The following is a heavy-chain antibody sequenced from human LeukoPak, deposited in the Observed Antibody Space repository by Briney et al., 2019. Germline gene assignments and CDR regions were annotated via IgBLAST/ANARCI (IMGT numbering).Heavy chain of an antibody. CDR3: AKVPQWPNAWFDP. CDR2: ISSGAGST. V-gene: IGHV3-23*01. J-gene: IGHJ5*02. D-gene: IGHD6-19*01. CDR1: GFTFSSYA. Sequence: TGGSLRLSCAASGFTFSSYAMSWVRQAPGQGLEWVSTISSGAGSTYYTDSVKGRFTISRDNSKNTLYLQMNSLRAEDTAVYYCAKVPQWPNAWFDPWGQGTLVTVSS.